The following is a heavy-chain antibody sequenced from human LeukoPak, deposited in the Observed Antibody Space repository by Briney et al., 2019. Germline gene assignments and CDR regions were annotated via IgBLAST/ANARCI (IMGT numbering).Heavy chain of an antibody. CDR2: IIPIFGTA. D-gene: IGHD3-22*01. J-gene: IGHJ4*02. CDR1: GGTFSSYA. Sequence: ASVKVFCKASGGTFSSYAISWVRQAPGQGLEWMGGIIPIFGTANYAQKFQGRVTITTDESASTAYMELSSLRSEDTAVYYCARRRYDLPFYDSSGYYDYWGQGTLVTVSS. CDR3: ARRRYDLPFYDSSGYYDY. V-gene: IGHV1-69*05.